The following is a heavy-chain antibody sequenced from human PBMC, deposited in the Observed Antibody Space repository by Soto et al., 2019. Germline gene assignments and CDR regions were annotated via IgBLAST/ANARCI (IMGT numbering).Heavy chain of an antibody. CDR3: ERRWGEGRVDY. D-gene: IGHD3-10*01. CDR1: GGSISSSNW. J-gene: IGHJ4*02. CDR2: IYHSGST. Sequence: PSETLSLTCAVSGGSISSSNWWSWVRQPPGKGLQWIGEIYHSGSTNYIPSLKSRVTISVDKSRNQFSLKLSSVKAADTAVYYCERRWGEGRVDYCGQXTLVTVSS. V-gene: IGHV4-4*02.